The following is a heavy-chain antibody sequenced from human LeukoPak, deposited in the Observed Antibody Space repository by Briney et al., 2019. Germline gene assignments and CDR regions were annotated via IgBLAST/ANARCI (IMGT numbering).Heavy chain of an antibody. CDR2: LSGSGGST. D-gene: IGHD1-14*01. CDR1: GFTFSSYS. V-gene: IGHV3-23*01. CDR3: AKGTGDTTWVLDY. Sequence: GGSLRLSCAASGFTFSSYSMNWVRQAPGKGLEWVSGLSGSGGSTYYADSVKGRFTISRDNSKNTLYLQMNSLRAEDTAVYYCAKGTGDTTWVLDYWGQGALVTVSS. J-gene: IGHJ4*02.